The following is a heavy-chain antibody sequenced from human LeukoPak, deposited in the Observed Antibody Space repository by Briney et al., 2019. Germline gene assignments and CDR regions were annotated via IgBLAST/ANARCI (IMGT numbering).Heavy chain of an antibody. CDR1: GFTFSSYA. CDR2: MCGSGSNP. Sequence: EGSLRLFCAASGFTFSSYAMRWPRQAPGKGLEGVLDMCGSGSNPYIADSVRGLFAISKENSKNTLYLQMSSLRADDTAIYYCVAYYGSGRSADWGQGTLVTVSS. V-gene: IGHV3-23*01. D-gene: IGHD3-10*01. CDR3: VAYYGSGRSAD. J-gene: IGHJ4*02.